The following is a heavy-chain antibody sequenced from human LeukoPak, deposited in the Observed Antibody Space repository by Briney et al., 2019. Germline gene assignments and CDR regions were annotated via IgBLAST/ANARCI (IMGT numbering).Heavy chain of an antibody. Sequence: GGSLRLSCAASRFTFSSYAMSWVRQAPGKGLEWVSTISGNAGSTYYADSVKGRFTISRDNSKNTLDLQMNSLRAEDTAVYYCAKDLAPYSSGYSFDYWGQGTLVTVSS. CDR3: AKDLAPYSSGYSFDY. CDR2: ISGNAGST. D-gene: IGHD5-18*01. CDR1: RFTFSSYA. J-gene: IGHJ4*02. V-gene: IGHV3-23*01.